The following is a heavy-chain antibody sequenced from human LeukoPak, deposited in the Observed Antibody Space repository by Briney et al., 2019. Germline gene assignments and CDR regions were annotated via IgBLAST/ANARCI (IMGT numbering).Heavy chain of an antibody. CDR3: AKGGGKGVVVSAAPLDY. Sequence: GGSLRLSCAASGFSFSNYVMSWVRQAPGKGLEWVSAVSGSGGTTYYANSVMGRFTISRDNSKPTLYLQMSGLRAEDTARYYCAKGGGKGVVVSAAPLDYWGQGTLVTVSS. D-gene: IGHD2-2*01. J-gene: IGHJ4*02. V-gene: IGHV3-23*01. CDR2: VSGSGGTT. CDR1: GFSFSNYV.